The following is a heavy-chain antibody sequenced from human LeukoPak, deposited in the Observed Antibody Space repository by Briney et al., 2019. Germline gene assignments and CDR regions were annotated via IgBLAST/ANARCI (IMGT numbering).Heavy chain of an antibody. CDR1: RFTLSGNW. D-gene: IGHD5-24*01. CDR2: INPDGSQK. V-gene: IGHV3-7*01. CDR3: AKLLGTATTYDS. J-gene: IGHJ4*02. Sequence: GWSLTLSCEASRFTLSGNWMSWVRQAPGKGLEWVASINPDGSQKLYVDSVKGRFTISRDNTKSSLYLQMNSLGGEDTAMYYCAKLLGTATTYDSWGQGTRVTVSS.